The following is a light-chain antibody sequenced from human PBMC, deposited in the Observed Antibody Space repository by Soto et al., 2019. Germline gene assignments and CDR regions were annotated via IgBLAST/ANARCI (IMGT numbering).Light chain of an antibody. CDR3: QQSYSSPWT. J-gene: IGKJ1*01. Sequence: DIQMTQSPSSLSASVGDSVTITCRASQSIGKSLNWNQQKPGQAPKLLIYVASTLQSGVPSRFSGSGSGTHFALSISSLQAEDLATYYCQQSYSSPWTFGQGTKVEIK. CDR2: VAS. V-gene: IGKV1-39*01. CDR1: QSIGKS.